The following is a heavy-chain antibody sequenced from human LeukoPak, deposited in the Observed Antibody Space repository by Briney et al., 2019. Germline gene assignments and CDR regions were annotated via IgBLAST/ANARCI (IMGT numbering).Heavy chain of an antibody. Sequence: GGSLRLSCAASGFTFSDHYMDWVRQAPGKGLEWVSAISGSGGSTYYADSVKGRFTISRDNSKNTLYLQMNSLRAEDTAVYYCAKVHVLRFLEWFERGQGTLVTVSS. V-gene: IGHV3-23*01. D-gene: IGHD3-3*01. CDR1: GFTFSDHY. CDR3: AKVHVLRFLEWFE. CDR2: ISGSGGST. J-gene: IGHJ4*02.